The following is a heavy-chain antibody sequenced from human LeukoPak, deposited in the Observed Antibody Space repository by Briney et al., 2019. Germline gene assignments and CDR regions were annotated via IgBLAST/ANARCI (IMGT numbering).Heavy chain of an antibody. Sequence: PGRSLRLSCAASGXTFSSYAMHWVRQAPGKGLEWVAVISYDGSNKYYADSVKGRFTISRDNSKNTLYLQMNSLGAEDTAVYYCASFPLWFGELFADYWGQGTLVTVSS. CDR3: ASFPLWFGELFADY. CDR1: GXTFSSYA. D-gene: IGHD3-10*01. CDR2: ISYDGSNK. J-gene: IGHJ4*02. V-gene: IGHV3-30-3*01.